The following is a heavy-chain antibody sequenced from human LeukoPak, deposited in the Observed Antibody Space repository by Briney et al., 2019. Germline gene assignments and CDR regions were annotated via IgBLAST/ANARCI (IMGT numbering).Heavy chain of an antibody. V-gene: IGHV4-59*01. D-gene: IGHD2-21*02. CDR2: IYYSGST. Sequence: SETLSLTCTVSGGSISSYPLSWVRQPPGKGLEWIGYIYYSGSTNYNPSLKSRVTISVVTSKNQFSLKLSSVTAADTAVYYCARSLPVLTEDDYYMDVCAKGTTVTVSS. CDR3: ARSLPVLTEDDYYMDV. CDR1: GGSISSYP. J-gene: IGHJ6*03.